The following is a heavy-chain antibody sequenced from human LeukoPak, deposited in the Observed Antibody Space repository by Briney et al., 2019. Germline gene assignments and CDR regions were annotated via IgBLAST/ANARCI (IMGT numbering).Heavy chain of an antibody. D-gene: IGHD3-10*01. V-gene: IGHV4-30-2*01. CDR2: IFHSGSS. J-gene: IGHJ5*02. Sequence: SQTLSLTCAVSGDSISSGDYSWSWIRQPSGKGLEWIGYIFHSGSSYYNPSLKSRVTISVDKSKNQFSLRLTSVTAADTAVYYCARELWFVNAPGSWFDPWGQGTLVTVPS. CDR1: GDSISSGDYS. CDR3: ARELWFVNAPGSWFDP.